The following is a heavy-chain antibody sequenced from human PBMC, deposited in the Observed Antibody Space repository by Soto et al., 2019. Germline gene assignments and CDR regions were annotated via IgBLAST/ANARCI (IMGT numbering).Heavy chain of an antibody. D-gene: IGHD4-17*01. CDR3: ARARKGTTVTTGYYFDY. V-gene: IGHV1-2*02. CDR2: INPNSGGT. CDR1: GYTFTGYY. Sequence: ASVKVSCKASGYTFTGYYMHWVRQAPGQGLEWMGWINPNSGGTNYAQKFQGRVTMTRDTSISTAYMELSGLRSDDTAVYYCARARKGTTVTTGYYFDYWGQGTLVTVSS. J-gene: IGHJ4*02.